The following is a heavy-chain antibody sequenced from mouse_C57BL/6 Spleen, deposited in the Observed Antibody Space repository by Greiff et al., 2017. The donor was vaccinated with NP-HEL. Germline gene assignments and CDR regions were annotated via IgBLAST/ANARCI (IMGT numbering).Heavy chain of an antibody. V-gene: IGHV1-52*01. CDR2: IDPSDSET. D-gene: IGHD1-1*01. J-gene: IGHJ2*01. Sequence: QVQLQQPGAELVRPGSSVKLSCKASGYTFTSYWMHWVKQRPIQGLEWIGNIDPSDSETHYNQKFKDKATLTVDKSSSTAYMQLSSLTSEDSAVYYCARWDYYGSSNYFDYWGQGTTLTVSS. CDR1: GYTFTSYW. CDR3: ARWDYYGSSNYFDY.